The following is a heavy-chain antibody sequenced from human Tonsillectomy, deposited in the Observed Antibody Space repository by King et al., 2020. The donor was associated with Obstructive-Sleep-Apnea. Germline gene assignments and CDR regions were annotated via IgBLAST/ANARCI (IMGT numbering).Heavy chain of an antibody. CDR3: ARSYCSGGSCYDTDAFDI. CDR1: GGSISSSNW. J-gene: IGHJ3*02. Sequence: VQLQESGPGLVKPSGTLSLTCAVSGGSISSSNWWSWVRQPPGKGLEWIGEIYHSGSTNYNPSLKSRVTISVDKSKNQFSLKLSSVTAADTAVYYCARSYCSGGSCYDTDAFDIWGQGTMVTVSS. CDR2: IYHSGST. D-gene: IGHD2-15*01. V-gene: IGHV4-4*02.